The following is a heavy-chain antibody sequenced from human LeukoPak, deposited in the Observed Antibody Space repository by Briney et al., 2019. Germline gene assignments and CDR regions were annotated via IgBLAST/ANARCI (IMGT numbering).Heavy chain of an antibody. V-gene: IGHV1-2*02. D-gene: IGHD6-13*01. Sequence: GASVKVSCKTSGYTFTDYYLHWVRQAPGQGLEWVGWINHQSGGTKCAQKFEARVTMTRDTSISTAYMELSGLGSDGTAVYFCARSGERRYGSSWYYFDYWGQGTLVT. CDR2: INHQSGGT. J-gene: IGHJ4*02. CDR1: GYTFTDYY. CDR3: ARSGERRYGSSWYYFDY.